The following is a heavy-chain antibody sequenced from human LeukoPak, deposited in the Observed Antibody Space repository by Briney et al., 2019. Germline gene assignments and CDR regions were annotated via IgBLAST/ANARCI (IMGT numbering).Heavy chain of an antibody. Sequence: GVSLRLSCVASGFTFSSYWMTWVRQAPGKGLEWVANINQDGSEKNYVDSVRGRFTISRDNAKNSLFLQMNSLRAEDTAVYYCASAPGYHYYGLDVWGQGTTVTVSS. CDR2: INQDGSEK. V-gene: IGHV3-7*05. CDR1: GFTFSSYW. J-gene: IGHJ6*02. CDR3: ASAPGYHYYGLDV.